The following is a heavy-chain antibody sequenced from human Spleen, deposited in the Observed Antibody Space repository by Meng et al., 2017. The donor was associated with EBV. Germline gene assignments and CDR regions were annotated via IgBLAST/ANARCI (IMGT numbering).Heavy chain of an antibody. V-gene: IGHV1-69*06. Sequence: QVQVWQSGPEVKKPGSSVKVSGKTSGGTFSSEAISWVRQAPGQGLEWMGGLIPMLGAPNYAQKFQDRVTIIADKSTSIHYMELSSLRSDDTAVYYCASESGRGYTPDYWGRGTLVTVSS. CDR3: ASESGRGYTPDY. D-gene: IGHD3-10*01. CDR1: GGTFSSEA. CDR2: LIPMLGAP. J-gene: IGHJ4*02.